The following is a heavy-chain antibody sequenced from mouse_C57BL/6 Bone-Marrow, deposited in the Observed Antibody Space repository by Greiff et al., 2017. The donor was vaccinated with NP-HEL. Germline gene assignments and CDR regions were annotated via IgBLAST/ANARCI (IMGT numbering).Heavy chain of an antibody. CDR1: GFTFSSYA. Sequence: EVMGVESGGGLVKPGGSLKLSCEASGFTFSSYAMSWVRQTPEKRLEWVATISDGGSYTYYPDNVKGRFTISRDNAKNNLYLQMSHLKSEDTAMYYCARDSHYYGSEGFDYWGQGTTLTVSS. V-gene: IGHV5-4*01. J-gene: IGHJ2*01. CDR3: ARDSHYYGSEGFDY. D-gene: IGHD1-1*01. CDR2: ISDGGSYT.